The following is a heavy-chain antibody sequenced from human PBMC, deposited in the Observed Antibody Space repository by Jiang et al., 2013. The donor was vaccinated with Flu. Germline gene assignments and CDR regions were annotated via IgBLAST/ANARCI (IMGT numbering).Heavy chain of an antibody. V-gene: IGHV5-51*01. CDR1: GYSFTSYW. J-gene: IGHJ5*02. CDR3: ARHLGIAARHNWFDP. Sequence: EVKKPGESLKISCKGSGYSFTSYWIGWVRREMPGKGLEWMGIIYPGDSDTRYSPSFQGQVTISADKSISTAYLQWSSLKASDTAMYYCARHLGIAARHNWFDPWGQGTLVTVSS. D-gene: IGHD6-6*01. CDR2: IYPGDSDT.